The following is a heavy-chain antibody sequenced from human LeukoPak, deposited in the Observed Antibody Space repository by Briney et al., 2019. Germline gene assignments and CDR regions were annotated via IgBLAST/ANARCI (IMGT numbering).Heavy chain of an antibody. J-gene: IGHJ3*02. Sequence: GGSLRPSWAASGFTFNSYAMTWVRQAPGKGLEWVSLISDSGSKTYYAGSVKGRFTISRDNFKSTLYLQMNSLRAEDTAIYYCAKDMIYGSGSSSKWRFDIWGQGTMVTVSS. CDR2: ISDSGSKT. CDR3: AKDMIYGSGSSSKWRFDI. CDR1: GFTFNSYA. V-gene: IGHV3-23*01. D-gene: IGHD3-10*01.